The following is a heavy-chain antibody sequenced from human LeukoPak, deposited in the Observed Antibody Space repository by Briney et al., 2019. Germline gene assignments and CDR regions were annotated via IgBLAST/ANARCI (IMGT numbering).Heavy chain of an antibody. CDR1: GGSISSGGYY. D-gene: IGHD3-10*01. V-gene: IGHV4-31*01. J-gene: IGHJ4*02. CDR2: IYYSGST. Sequence: SETLSLTCTVSGGSISSGGYYWSWIRQHPGKGLEWIGYIYYSGSTYYNPSLKSQVTISVDTSKNQFSLKLGSVTAADTAVYYCAGGNYYGSGSYSVLNDYWGQGTLVTVSS. CDR3: AGGNYYGSGSYSVLNDY.